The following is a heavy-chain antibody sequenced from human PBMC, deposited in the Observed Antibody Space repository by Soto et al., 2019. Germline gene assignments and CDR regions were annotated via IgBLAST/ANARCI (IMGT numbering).Heavy chain of an antibody. J-gene: IGHJ4*02. CDR2: INEDGSER. CDR3: ARVWFIEY. Sequence: EVQLVESGGGLVQPGGSLRLSCAASGFTFSTYWMSWVRQTPGKGLEWVAKINEDGSERYYVDSVQGRFTISRDNAKNSLYLQMNSLRGEDTAVYYCARVWFIEYWGQGTLVTVSS. CDR1: GFTFSTYW. D-gene: IGHD2-21*01. V-gene: IGHV3-7*05.